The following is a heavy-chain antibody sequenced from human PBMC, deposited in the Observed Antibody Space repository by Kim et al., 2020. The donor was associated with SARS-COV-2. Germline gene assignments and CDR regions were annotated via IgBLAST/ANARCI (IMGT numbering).Heavy chain of an antibody. CDR3: ARVPLRHITIFGVVTAGVGFDP. D-gene: IGHD3-3*01. V-gene: IGHV4-30-4*01. Sequence: VLGWIGYIYYSGATYYNPTLKSRVTIPVDTSKNQFSLKLSSVTAADTAVYYCARVPLRHITIFGVVTAGVGFDPWGQGTLVTVSS. CDR2: IYYSGAT. J-gene: IGHJ5*02.